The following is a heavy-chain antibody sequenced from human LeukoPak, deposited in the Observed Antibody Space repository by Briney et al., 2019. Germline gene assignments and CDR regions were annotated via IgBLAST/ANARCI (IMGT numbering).Heavy chain of an antibody. V-gene: IGHV1-69*01. Sequence: ASVKVSCQAFGGTFHSLAFTRVRQAPGQGLGWIGGNIPVFGTSNYAQKFQGRVTITADESTRTAYMELSSLRSEDTAVYYCARVTGGRYCSTTSCYMRGWFDPWGQGTLVTVSS. D-gene: IGHD2-2*02. J-gene: IGHJ5*02. CDR2: NIPVFGTS. CDR3: ARVTGGRYCSTTSCYMRGWFDP. CDR1: GGTFHSLA.